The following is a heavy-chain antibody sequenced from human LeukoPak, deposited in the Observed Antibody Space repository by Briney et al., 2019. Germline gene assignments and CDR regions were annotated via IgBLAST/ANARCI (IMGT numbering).Heavy chain of an antibody. J-gene: IGHJ5*02. CDR2: ISYDGNNK. CDR1: GFTFSSYG. Sequence: GGSLRLSCAASGFTFSSYGMHWVRQAPGKGLEWVAVISYDGNNKYYADSVKGRFTISRDNSKNTLYLQMNSLRAEDTAVYYCARRPLGYNWFDPWGQGTLVTVSS. V-gene: IGHV3-30*03. CDR3: ARRPLGYNWFDP. D-gene: IGHD3-16*01.